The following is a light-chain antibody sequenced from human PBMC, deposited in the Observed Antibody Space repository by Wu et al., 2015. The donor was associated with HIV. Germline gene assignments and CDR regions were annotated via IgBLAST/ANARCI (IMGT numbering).Light chain of an antibody. J-gene: IGKJ1*01. V-gene: IGKV1-5*03. Sequence: DIQMTQSPPTLSASVGDRVTITCRASQSISSWLAWYQQKPGKAPKLLIYKASSLESGVPSRFSGSGSGTEFTLTISSLQPDDFATYYCQQYKDYPWTFGQGTKVEAK. CDR2: KAS. CDR3: QQYKDYPWT. CDR1: QSISSW.